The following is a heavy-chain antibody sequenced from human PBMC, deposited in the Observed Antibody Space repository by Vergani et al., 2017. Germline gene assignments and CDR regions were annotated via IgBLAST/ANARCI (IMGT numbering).Heavy chain of an antibody. CDR2: IYYSGST. CDR1: GDSISQSSYY. CDR3: AKVVSYFVILTGYYKGPRYYFDY. D-gene: IGHD3-9*01. Sequence: QLQLQESGPGLVKPSETLSLTCTVSGDSISQSSYYWGWIRQPPGKGLEWIGRIYYSGSTSYNPSLKSRVTISVDTSKNQFSLKLRSVTAADTAVYYCAKVVSYFVILTGYYKGPRYYFDYWGQGTLVTVSS. V-gene: IGHV4-39*01. J-gene: IGHJ4*02.